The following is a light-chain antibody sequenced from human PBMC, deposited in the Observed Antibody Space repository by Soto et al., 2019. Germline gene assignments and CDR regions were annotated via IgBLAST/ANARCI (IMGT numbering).Light chain of an antibody. V-gene: IGKV3-15*01. Sequence: EIVLTQSPAALSVSPGGRATLSCRPSQDVMYDLAWYQQKPGQAPRLLVYGASTRATDAPPRFRGSGSGREFSLTISSLQSEDFATYYCQQYRSWPRTFGQGSRVEIK. CDR2: GAS. CDR1: QDVMYD. CDR3: QQYRSWPRT. J-gene: IGKJ1*01.